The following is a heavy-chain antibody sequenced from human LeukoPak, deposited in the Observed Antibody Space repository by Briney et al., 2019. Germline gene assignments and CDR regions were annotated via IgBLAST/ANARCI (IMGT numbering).Heavy chain of an antibody. Sequence: GGSLRLSCAASGLTFSNYAMTWARQAPGKGLEWVSSIIVSGSRTYYADAVKGRFTISRDDSKNTMFLQMNSLRAEDTALYYCAKDTGRLGVREVFDAWGQGTMVTISS. V-gene: IGHV3-23*01. CDR2: IIVSGSRT. CDR3: AKDTGRLGVREVFDA. D-gene: IGHD3-16*01. J-gene: IGHJ3*01. CDR1: GLTFSNYA.